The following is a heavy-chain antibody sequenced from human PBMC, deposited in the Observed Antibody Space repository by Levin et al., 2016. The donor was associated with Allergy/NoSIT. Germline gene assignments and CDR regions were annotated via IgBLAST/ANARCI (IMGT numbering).Heavy chain of an antibody. J-gene: IGHJ4*02. Sequence: SETLSLTCTVSGGSITTGGYYWSWIRQHPGKGLEWIGYIYYSGSTYYNPSLMSRVTISPDTSKTQFSLKLTSVTAADTAVYYCALSTIFGGHYFDRWGQGTLVTVSS. CDR1: GGSITTGGYY. CDR3: ALSTIFGGHYFDR. D-gene: IGHD3-3*01. V-gene: IGHV4-31*03. CDR2: IYYSGST.